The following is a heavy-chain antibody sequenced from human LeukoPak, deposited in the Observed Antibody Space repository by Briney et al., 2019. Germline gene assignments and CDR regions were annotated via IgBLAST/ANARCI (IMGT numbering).Heavy chain of an antibody. J-gene: IGHJ6*04. CDR1: GYTFTSYD. CDR3: AELGITMIGGV. V-gene: IGHV1-8*01. Sequence: ASVKVSRKASGYTFTSYDINWVRQATGQGLEWMGWMNPNSGNTGYAQKFQGRVTMTRNTSISTAYMELNSLRAEDTAVYYCAELGITMIGGVWGKGTTVTISS. D-gene: IGHD3-10*02. CDR2: MNPNSGNT.